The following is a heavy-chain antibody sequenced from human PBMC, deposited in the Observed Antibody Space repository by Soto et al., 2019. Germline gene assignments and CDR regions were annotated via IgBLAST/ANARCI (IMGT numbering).Heavy chain of an antibody. V-gene: IGHV4-59*01. J-gene: IGHJ6*03. CDR3: ARNGHSIAAAGIPVYYYYMDV. Sequence: PSETLSLTCTVSGGSISSYYWSWIRQPPGKGLEWIGYIYYSGSTNYNPSLKSRVTISVDTSKNQFSLKLSSVTAADTAVYYCARNGHSIAAAGIPVYYYYMDVWGKGTTVTVSS. CDR2: IYYSGST. CDR1: GGSISSYY. D-gene: IGHD6-13*01.